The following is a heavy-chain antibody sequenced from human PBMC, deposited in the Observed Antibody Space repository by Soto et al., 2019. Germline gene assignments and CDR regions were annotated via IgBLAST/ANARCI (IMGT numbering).Heavy chain of an antibody. CDR2: IILIFGTV. V-gene: IGHV1-69*13. Sequence: GASVKVSCKASGGTFSSYAISWVRPAPGQGLEWMGGIILIFGTVNYAQKFQGRVTITADESTSTAYMELSNLRSEDTAVYYCAREGGIAARLYAMDVWGQGTTVTVSS. CDR3: AREGGIAARLYAMDV. D-gene: IGHD6-6*01. J-gene: IGHJ6*02. CDR1: GGTFSSYA.